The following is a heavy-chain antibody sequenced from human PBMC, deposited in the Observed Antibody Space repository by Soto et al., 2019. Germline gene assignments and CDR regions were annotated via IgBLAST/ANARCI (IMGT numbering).Heavy chain of an antibody. CDR2: IWYDGSNK. V-gene: IGHV3-33*01. J-gene: IGHJ3*02. CDR1: GFTFSSYG. CDR3: ARVIDYYDSSGLDAFDI. D-gene: IGHD3-22*01. Sequence: PGGSLRLSCAASGFTFSSYGMHWVRQAPGKGLEWVAVIWYDGSNKYYADSVKGRFTISRDNSKNTLYLQMNSLRAEDTAVYYCARVIDYYDSSGLDAFDIWGQGTMVTVSS.